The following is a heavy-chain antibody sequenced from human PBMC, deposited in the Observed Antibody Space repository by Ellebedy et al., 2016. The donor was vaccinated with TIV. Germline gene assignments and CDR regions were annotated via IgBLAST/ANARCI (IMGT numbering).Heavy chain of an antibody. CDR1: GFTFSDHS. CDR2: ISSSSAFA. Sequence: GGSLRLSCAASGFTFSDHSMSWVRQAPGRGLEWVSSISSSSAFADYGDSVKGRFTVSRDNAENSLYLQMNSLRSEDTAVYYCARDSIDSCDNDCYYYFDNWGQGTLVTVSS. CDR3: ARDSIDSCDNDCYYYFDN. D-gene: IGHD2-21*01. V-gene: IGHV3-21*01. J-gene: IGHJ4*02.